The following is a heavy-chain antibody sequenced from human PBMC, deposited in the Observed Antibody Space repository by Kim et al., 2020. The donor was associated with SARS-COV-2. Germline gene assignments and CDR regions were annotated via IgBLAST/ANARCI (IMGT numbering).Heavy chain of an antibody. D-gene: IGHD6-19*01. J-gene: IGHJ4*02. CDR2: INQDGSET. CDR3: ARGGSISAWYYFY. CDR1: GFTFSGLW. Sequence: GGSLRLSCAASGFTFSGLWMTWVRQAPGKGLEWVANINQDGSETYYVDSVKGRFTISRDNAKNSLYLQMNSLGDEDTALYYCARGGSISAWYYFYWGQGTRVTVSS. V-gene: IGHV3-7*01.